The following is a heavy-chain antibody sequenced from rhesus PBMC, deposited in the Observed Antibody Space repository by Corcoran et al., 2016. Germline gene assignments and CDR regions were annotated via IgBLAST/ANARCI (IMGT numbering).Heavy chain of an antibody. J-gene: IGHJ4*01. CDR2: IYGSGSST. CDR3: ARYTLRGFDY. Sequence: QLQLQESGPGLVKPSETLSVTCAVSGGSISSSYWSWIRQAPGKGLEWIGYIYGSGSSTNYNPSLKSRVTLSVDTSKNQLSLKLSSVTAADTAVYYCARYTLRGFDYWGQGVLVTVSS. D-gene: IGHD3S6*01. V-gene: IGHV4-169*01. CDR1: GGSISSSY.